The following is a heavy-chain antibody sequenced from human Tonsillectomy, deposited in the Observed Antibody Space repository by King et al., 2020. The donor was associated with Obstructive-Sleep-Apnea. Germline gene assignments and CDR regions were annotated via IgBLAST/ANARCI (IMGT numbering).Heavy chain of an antibody. J-gene: IGHJ4*02. Sequence: VQLVESGGGLVQPGGSLRLSCAASGFTFSNYWMSWVRQAPGKGLEWVANIKQDGSEKYYVDSVKGRFTISRDNAKNSLYLQMNSLRAEDTAVYYCARDVGCSGGSCYWGGGYWGQGTLVTVSS. CDR3: ARDVGCSGGSCYWGGGY. V-gene: IGHV3-7*03. CDR2: IKQDGSEK. D-gene: IGHD2-15*01. CDR1: GFTFSNYW.